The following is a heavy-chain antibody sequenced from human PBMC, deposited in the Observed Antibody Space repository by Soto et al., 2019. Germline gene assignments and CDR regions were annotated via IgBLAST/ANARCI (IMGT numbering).Heavy chain of an antibody. CDR1: GGTFSSYA. J-gene: IGHJ4*02. D-gene: IGHD3-22*01. CDR3: ERGVYDSSGYFDP. V-gene: IGHV1-69*13. CDR2: IIPIFGTA. Sequence: SVKVSCKTSGGTFSSYAISWVRQAPGQGLEWMGGIIPIFGTANYAHKFQGRVRITADESTSTGYMELSSLRSEDTAVYYCERGVYDSSGYFDPWGQGTLVTVSS.